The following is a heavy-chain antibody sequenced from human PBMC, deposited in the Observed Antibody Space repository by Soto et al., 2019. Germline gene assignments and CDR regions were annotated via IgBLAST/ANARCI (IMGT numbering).Heavy chain of an antibody. CDR2: ISYDGSNK. D-gene: IGHD6-19*01. J-gene: IGHJ4*02. Sequence: QVQLVESGGGVVQPGRSLRLSCAASGFTFSSYGMHWVRQAPGKGLEWVAVISYDGSNKYYADSVKGRFTISRDNSKNTLYLQMNSLRAEDTAVYYCAKVAYSSGWTRSPFDYWGQGTLVTVSS. CDR3: AKVAYSSGWTRSPFDY. V-gene: IGHV3-30*18. CDR1: GFTFSSYG.